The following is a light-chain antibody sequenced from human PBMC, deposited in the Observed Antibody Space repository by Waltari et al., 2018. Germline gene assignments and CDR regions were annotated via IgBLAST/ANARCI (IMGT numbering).Light chain of an antibody. V-gene: IGLV3-1*01. CDR1: KLGDKF. J-gene: IGLJ2*01. Sequence: SYELTQPPSVSVSPGQTARITCSGDKLGDKFVCWYQQKPGQSPVLVIYEDRKRPSGIPERFSGSNSGNTATLTISGTQAMDEADYYCQAWDNNRVVLGGGTKLTV. CDR2: EDR. CDR3: QAWDNNRVV.